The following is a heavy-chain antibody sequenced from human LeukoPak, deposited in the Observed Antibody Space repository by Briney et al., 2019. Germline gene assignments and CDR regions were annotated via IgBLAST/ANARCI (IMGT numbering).Heavy chain of an antibody. J-gene: IGHJ4*02. Sequence: SETLSLTCTVSGGSISSYYWSWIRQPPGKGLEWIGYIYHSGSTNYNPSLKSRVTISVDTSKNQFSLKLSSVTAADTAVYYCAREDSSHFDYWGQGTLVTVSS. CDR2: IYHSGST. V-gene: IGHV4-59*01. D-gene: IGHD3-22*01. CDR1: GGSISSYY. CDR3: AREDSSHFDY.